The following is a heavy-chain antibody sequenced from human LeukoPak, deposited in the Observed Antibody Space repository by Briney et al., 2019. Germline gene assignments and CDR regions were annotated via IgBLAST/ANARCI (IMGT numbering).Heavy chain of an antibody. CDR1: GFTFSSYA. D-gene: IGHD6-19*01. Sequence: PGGSLRLSCAASGFTFSSYAMSWVRQAPGKGLEWVSAISGSGGSTYYADSVKGRFTISRDNSKNTLYLQMNSLRAEDTAVHYCAKYADSSGWYGWFDPWGQGTLVTVST. V-gene: IGHV3-23*01. CDR3: AKYADSSGWYGWFDP. J-gene: IGHJ5*02. CDR2: ISGSGGST.